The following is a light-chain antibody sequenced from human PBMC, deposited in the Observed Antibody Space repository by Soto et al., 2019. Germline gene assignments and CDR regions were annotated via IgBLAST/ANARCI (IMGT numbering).Light chain of an antibody. V-gene: IGLV1-51*01. CDR3: GTWDSSLSASVV. J-gene: IGLJ2*01. CDR2: DNN. Sequence: QSVLTQPPSVSAAPGQKVTISCSGSSSNIGKNYVSWYQQLPGTAPKLLIYDNNKRPSGIPDRFSGSKSGTSATLGITGLQTGDEADYYCGTWDSSLSASVVFGGGTKLTVL. CDR1: SSNIGKNY.